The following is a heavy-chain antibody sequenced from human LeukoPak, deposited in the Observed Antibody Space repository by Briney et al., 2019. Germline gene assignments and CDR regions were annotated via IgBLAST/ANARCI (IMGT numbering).Heavy chain of an antibody. CDR2: IYPGDADT. CDR3: ARQVRFGYYDSSGPLYFQH. D-gene: IGHD3-22*01. J-gene: IGHJ1*01. V-gene: IGHV5-51*01. CDR1: GYSFTNYL. Sequence: GEYLKISCKGSGYSFTNYLLGWVRQMPGKGLEWMGVIYPGDADTRYSPSFKGQVTISADKSISTAYLQWSSLKASDTAIYYCARQVRFGYYDSSGPLYFQHWGQGTLVTVSS.